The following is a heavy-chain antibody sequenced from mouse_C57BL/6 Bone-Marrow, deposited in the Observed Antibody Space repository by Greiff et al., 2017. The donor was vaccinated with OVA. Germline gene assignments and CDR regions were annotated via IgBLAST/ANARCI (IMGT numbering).Heavy chain of an antibody. D-gene: IGHD1-1*01. V-gene: IGHV14-4*01. J-gene: IGHJ3*01. CDR3: TTPYYYGSSYGFAY. CDR1: GFNIKDDY. CDR2: IDPENGDT. Sequence: QLQQSGAELVRPGASVKLSCTASGFNIKDDYMHWVKQRPEQGLEWIGWIDPENGDTEYASKFQGKATITADTSSNTAYLQLSSLTSEDTAVYYCTTPYYYGSSYGFAYWGQGTLVTVSA.